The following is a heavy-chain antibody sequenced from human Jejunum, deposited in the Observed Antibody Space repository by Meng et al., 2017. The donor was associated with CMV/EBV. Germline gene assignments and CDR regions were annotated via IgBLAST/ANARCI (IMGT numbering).Heavy chain of an antibody. CDR2: ISYDGNIK. D-gene: IGHD3-3*01. CDR1: FTLSNSA. CDR3: ARGLPIFGVVGDVFDV. J-gene: IGHJ3*01. V-gene: IGHV3-30-3*01. Sequence: FTLSNSAMHWVRQAPGKGLEWVALISYDGNIKNYADSVKGRFTVSREESKNTLYLQMNSLRPEDTAVYYCARGLPIFGVVGDVFDVWGQGTMVTVSS.